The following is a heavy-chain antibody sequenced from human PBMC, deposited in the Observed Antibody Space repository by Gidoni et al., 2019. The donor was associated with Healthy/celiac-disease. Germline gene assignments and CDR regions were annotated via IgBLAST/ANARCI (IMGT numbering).Heavy chain of an antibody. D-gene: IGHD4-17*01. Sequence: EVQLVASGGGLVTPGGSLSLSCSASGFPFSSYSMNWVRQAPGKGLEWVSSISSSSSYIYYADSVKGRFTIARENAKNSLYLQMNGLGAENTAVYYCASGSLDYGDSRRFDLWGRGTLVTVSS. CDR3: ASGSLDYGDSRRFDL. J-gene: IGHJ2*01. V-gene: IGHV3-21*01. CDR1: GFPFSSYS. CDR2: ISSSSSYI.